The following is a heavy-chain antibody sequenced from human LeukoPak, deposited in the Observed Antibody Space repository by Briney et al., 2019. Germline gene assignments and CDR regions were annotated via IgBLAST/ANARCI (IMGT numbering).Heavy chain of an antibody. CDR2: ISGSGGST. D-gene: IGHD3-10*01. Sequence: PGGSLRLSCAASGFTFSRYAMSWVRQAPGKGLEWVSAISGSGGSTYYADSVKGRFTISRDNSKNTLYLQMNSPRAEDTAVYYCASLWFGELFPFDYWGQGTLVTVSS. CDR3: ASLWFGELFPFDY. V-gene: IGHV3-23*01. CDR1: GFTFSRYA. J-gene: IGHJ4*02.